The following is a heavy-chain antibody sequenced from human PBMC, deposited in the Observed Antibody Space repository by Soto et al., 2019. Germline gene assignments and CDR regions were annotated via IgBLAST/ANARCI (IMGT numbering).Heavy chain of an antibody. CDR2: ISYRGIT. Sequence: SETLSLTCTVSGGSITRGGYYWSWIRQHPGKGLEWIGYISYRGITYSNPSLKSRLSMSVDTSKNQFSLNLTSVTAADTAVYHCARMSATGTRWFDPWGQGTLVTVS. D-gene: IGHD6-13*01. J-gene: IGHJ5*02. CDR1: GGSITRGGYY. V-gene: IGHV4-31*03. CDR3: ARMSATGTRWFDP.